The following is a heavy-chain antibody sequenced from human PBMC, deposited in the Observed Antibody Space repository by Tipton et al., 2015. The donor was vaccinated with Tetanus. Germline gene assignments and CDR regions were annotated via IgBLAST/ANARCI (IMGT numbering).Heavy chain of an antibody. CDR2: IYYSGST. D-gene: IGHD3-16*01. V-gene: IGHV4-31*03. J-gene: IGHJ5*02. CDR1: GGSISSSPYF. Sequence: TLSLTCTVSGGSISSSPYFWNWFRQYPGKGLEWIGYIYYSGSTHYNPSLKSRVVLSVDLSKNQFYLNLSSVTAADTAMYYCARDQGGGRVARLNWFDPWGQGTLVTVSS. CDR3: ARDQGGGRVARLNWFDP.